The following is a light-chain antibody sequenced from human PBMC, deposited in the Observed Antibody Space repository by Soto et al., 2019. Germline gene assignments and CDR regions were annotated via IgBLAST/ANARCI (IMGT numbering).Light chain of an antibody. CDR3: QQYGSSSLVT. CDR1: QSVSSSY. Sequence: EIVLTQSPGNLSLSPGERATLSCRASQSVSSSYLAWYQQKPGQAPRLLIYGASSRATGIPDRFSGSGSGTDFTLTISRLEPEDFAVYYCQQYGSSSLVTFGPGTKVDIK. CDR2: GAS. J-gene: IGKJ3*01. V-gene: IGKV3-20*01.